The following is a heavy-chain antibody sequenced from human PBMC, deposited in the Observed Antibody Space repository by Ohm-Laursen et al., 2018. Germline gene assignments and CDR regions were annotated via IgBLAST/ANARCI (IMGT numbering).Heavy chain of an antibody. CDR3: ARDGGDSSGYYQTYFDY. CDR2: ISSSSSTI. D-gene: IGHD3-22*01. V-gene: IGHV3-48*01. CDR1: GFTFSSYS. Sequence: SLRLSCSASGFTFSSYSMNWVRQAPGKGLEWVSYISSSSSTIYYADSVEGRFTISRDNAKNSLYLQMNSLRAEDTAVYYCARDGGDSSGYYQTYFDYWGQGTLVTVSS. J-gene: IGHJ4*02.